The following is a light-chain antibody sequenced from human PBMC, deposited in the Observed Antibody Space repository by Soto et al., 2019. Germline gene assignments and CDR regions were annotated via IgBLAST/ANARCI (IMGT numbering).Light chain of an antibody. CDR1: SSDIGSYNL. CDR3: CSYAGSGTLYV. V-gene: IGLV2-23*01. Sequence: QSALTQPASVSGSPGQSIAISCTGTSSDIGSYNLVSWYQEHPGKAPRLMIYEDSKRPSGVSSRFSGSKSGNTASLTISGLQAEDEANFYCCSYAGSGTLYVFGNGTKLTVL. CDR2: EDS. J-gene: IGLJ1*01.